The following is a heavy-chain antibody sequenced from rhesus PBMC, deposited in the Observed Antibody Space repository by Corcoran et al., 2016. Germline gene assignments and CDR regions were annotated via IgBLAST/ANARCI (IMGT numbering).Heavy chain of an antibody. V-gene: IGHV4-106*01. D-gene: IGHD6-25*01. CDR1: GGSISDDYY. CDR3: ARSAADGDY. CDR2: IYGSGGGT. J-gene: IGHJ4*01. Sequence: QVQLQESGPGLVKPSETLSLTCAVSGGSISDDYYWSWIRQPPGKGLEWIGYIYGSGGGTNYNPSLKNRVTISIDTSKNQFSPKLSSVTAADTAVYYCARSAADGDYWGQGVLVTVSS.